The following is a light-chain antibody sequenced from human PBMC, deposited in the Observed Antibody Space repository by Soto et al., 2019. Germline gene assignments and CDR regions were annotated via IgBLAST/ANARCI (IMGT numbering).Light chain of an antibody. CDR1: QSVLYSSNTRNY. Sequence: DIVMTQSPDSLAVSLGERATINCKSSQSVLYSSNTRNYLAWYQQKPGQPPKLLIYWASTRESGVPDRFSGSGSGTDFTLTISSLQAEDVAVYYCQPYFSPPFTFGQGTKLEIK. CDR3: QPYFSPPFT. J-gene: IGKJ2*01. CDR2: WAS. V-gene: IGKV4-1*01.